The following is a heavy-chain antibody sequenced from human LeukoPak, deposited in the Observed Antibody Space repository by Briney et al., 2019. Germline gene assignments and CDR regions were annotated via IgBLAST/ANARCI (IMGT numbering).Heavy chain of an antibody. CDR3: AKRYYYDTSGNPGGLDP. CDR1: GFTFSSDA. CDR2: IGGSGDGT. V-gene: IGHV3-23*01. Sequence: GGSLRLSCAASGFTFSSDAMGWVRQAPGKGLEWVSTIGGSGDGTYYADSVKGRFTISRDNSKNTLSLQMNSLRAEDTAVYYCAKRYYYDTSGNPGGLDPWGQGTLVTVSS. J-gene: IGHJ5*02. D-gene: IGHD3-22*01.